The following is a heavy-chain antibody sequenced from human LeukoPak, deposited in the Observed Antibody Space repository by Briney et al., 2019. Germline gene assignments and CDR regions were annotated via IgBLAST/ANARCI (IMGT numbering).Heavy chain of an antibody. V-gene: IGHV3-15*01. D-gene: IGHD3-10*01. Sequence: NPGGSLRLSCEASGFTFSKPWMSWVRQAPGKGLEWVGRIKSKTDGGTTDYAAPVKGRFSISRDDSKNTLYLQMNSLKTEDTGVYYCTTYHYHPSGSPLVSADSNNVDVWGQGTTVTVSS. CDR1: GFTFSKPW. CDR2: IKSKTDGGTT. CDR3: TTYHYHPSGSPLVSADSNNVDV. J-gene: IGHJ6*02.